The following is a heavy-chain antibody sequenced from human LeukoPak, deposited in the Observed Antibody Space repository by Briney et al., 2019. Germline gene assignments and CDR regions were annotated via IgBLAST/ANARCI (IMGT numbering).Heavy chain of an antibody. CDR1: GGSISSSSYY. J-gene: IGHJ3*02. Sequence: KTSETLSLTCTVSGGSISSSSYYWGWIRQPPGKGLEWIGSIYYSGSTYYNPSLKSRVTIPVDTSKNQFTLKLSSVTAADTAVYYCASCRGSILRAFDIWGQGTMVTVSS. CDR2: IYYSGST. V-gene: IGHV4-39*01. D-gene: IGHD2-15*01. CDR3: ASCRGSILRAFDI.